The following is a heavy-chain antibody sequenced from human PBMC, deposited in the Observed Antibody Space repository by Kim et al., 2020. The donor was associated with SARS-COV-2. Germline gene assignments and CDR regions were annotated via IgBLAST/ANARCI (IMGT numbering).Heavy chain of an antibody. CDR3: ATTNWYYYDSSGYYLYYFDY. D-gene: IGHD3-22*01. CDR1: GYTFTSYG. J-gene: IGHJ4*02. Sequence: ASVKVSCKASGYTFTSYGISWVRQAPGQGLEWMGWISAYNGNTNYAQKLQGRVTMTTDTSTSTAYMELRSLRSDDTAVYYCATTNWYYYDSSGYYLYYFDYWGQGTLVTVSS. V-gene: IGHV1-18*04. CDR2: ISAYNGNT.